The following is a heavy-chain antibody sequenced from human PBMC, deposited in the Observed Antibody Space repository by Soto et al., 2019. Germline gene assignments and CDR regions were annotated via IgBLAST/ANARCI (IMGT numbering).Heavy chain of an antibody. V-gene: IGHV3-11*06. D-gene: IGHD4-17*01. J-gene: IGHJ3*02. CDR3: ARVRGLLRSHDAFDI. CDR2: ISSSSTYT. Sequence: PXGSLRLSCAAAGFTFSDYYINWIRQAPGKGLEWVSYISSSSTYTNYADSVKGRFTISRDNAKNSLFLQMNSLRAEDTAVYYCARVRGLLRSHDAFDIWGQGTMVTVSS. CDR1: GFTFSDYY.